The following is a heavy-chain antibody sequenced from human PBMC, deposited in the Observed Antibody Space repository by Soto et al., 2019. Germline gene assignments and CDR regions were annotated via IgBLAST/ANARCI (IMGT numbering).Heavy chain of an antibody. Sequence: NPSETLSLTCAVYGGSFSGYYWSWIRQPPGKGLEWIGEINHSGSTNYNPSLKSRVTISVDKSKNQFSLKLSSVTAADTAVYYCASVESDHWFDPWGQGTLVTVSS. CDR1: GGSFSGYY. J-gene: IGHJ5*02. V-gene: IGHV4-34*01. D-gene: IGHD1-1*01. CDR2: INHSGST. CDR3: ASVESDHWFDP.